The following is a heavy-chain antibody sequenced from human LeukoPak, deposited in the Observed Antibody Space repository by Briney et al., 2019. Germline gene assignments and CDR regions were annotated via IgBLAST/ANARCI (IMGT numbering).Heavy chain of an antibody. CDR1: GGSISSGGYY. CDR3: ARDPGRKYYSSASERPGAFDI. V-gene: IGHV4-30-4*08. CDR2: IYYCGST. Sequence: PSQTLSLTCTVSGGSISSGGYYWRWIRQHPGKGLEWIGYIYYCGSTYYNPSLKSRVTIAVDTSKNQFSLKMSSVTAADTAVYYCARDPGRKYYSSASERPGAFDIWGQGTMVTVSS. J-gene: IGHJ3*02. D-gene: IGHD3-10*01.